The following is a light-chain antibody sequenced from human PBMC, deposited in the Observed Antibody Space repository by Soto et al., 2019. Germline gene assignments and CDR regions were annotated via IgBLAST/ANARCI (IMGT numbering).Light chain of an antibody. V-gene: IGKV3-11*01. CDR3: QQRSNGPQT. Sequence: EIVLTQSPATLSLSPGERATLSCRASQSVSSYLAWYQQKHGQAPRLLIYDASNRATGIPARFSGSGSGTDFTLTISSLEPEDFAVYYCQQRSNGPQTFGQGTKVEIK. CDR1: QSVSSY. J-gene: IGKJ1*01. CDR2: DAS.